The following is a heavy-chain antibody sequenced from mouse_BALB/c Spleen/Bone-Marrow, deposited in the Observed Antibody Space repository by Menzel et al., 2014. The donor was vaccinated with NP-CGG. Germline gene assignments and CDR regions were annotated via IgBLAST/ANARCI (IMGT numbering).Heavy chain of an antibody. J-gene: IGHJ4*01. D-gene: IGHD4-1*01. Sequence: EVQLVESGAELVKPGASVKLSCTASGFNIKDTYMHWVKQRPEQGLEWIGRIDPANGNTKYDPKFQGKATITADTSSNTAHLQLSSLTSEDTAVYYCARWEYYAMDYWGQGTSVTVSS. CDR2: IDPANGNT. CDR1: GFNIKDTY. CDR3: ARWEYYAMDY. V-gene: IGHV14-3*02.